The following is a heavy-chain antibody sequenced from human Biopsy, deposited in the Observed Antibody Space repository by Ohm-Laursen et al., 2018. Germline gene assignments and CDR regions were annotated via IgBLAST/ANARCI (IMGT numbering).Heavy chain of an antibody. D-gene: IGHD3-22*01. CDR3: ARDRGYYSDRTVPGYFDL. J-gene: IGHJ2*01. CDR1: GDSISTYY. CDR2: IYYTGNT. Sequence: GTLSLTWTVSGDSISTYYWSWIRQPPGKGLQWIGYIYYTGNTDYNPSLQSRVTISVDTSKNHFSLRLRSMTPADTAIYYCARDRGYYSDRTVPGYFDLWGRGTLVTVSS. V-gene: IGHV4-59*01.